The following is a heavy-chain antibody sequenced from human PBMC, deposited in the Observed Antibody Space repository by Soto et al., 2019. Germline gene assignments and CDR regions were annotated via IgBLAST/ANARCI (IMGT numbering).Heavy chain of an antibody. Sequence: EVQLVESGGGLVKPGGSLTLSCVASGFSFSKYAMNWVRQAPGKGLEWVSSISSSGYYIHYADSVKGRFTVSRDTARNSVFLQMNRLRGEDTAVYFCARQFWDYDYYGMDVWGQGTTVTVSS. CDR3: ARQFWDYDYYGMDV. V-gene: IGHV3-21*01. CDR1: GFSFSKYA. CDR2: ISSSGYYI. D-gene: IGHD7-27*01. J-gene: IGHJ6*02.